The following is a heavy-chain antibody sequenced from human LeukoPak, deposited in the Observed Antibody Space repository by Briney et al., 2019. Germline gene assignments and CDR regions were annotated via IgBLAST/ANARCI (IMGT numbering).Heavy chain of an antibody. J-gene: IGHJ5*02. V-gene: IGHV3-74*01. Sequence: PGGSLRLSCAASGFTFSSHWMHWVRQAPGKGLMYISRNNGDGSTTNYADVVKGRFTMSRDNVKNTLYLQMNSLRVEDTAVYYCARDPRNVGLAPWGQGTLVTVSS. CDR1: GFTFSSHW. D-gene: IGHD2-15*01. CDR2: NNGDGSTT. CDR3: ARDPRNVGLAP.